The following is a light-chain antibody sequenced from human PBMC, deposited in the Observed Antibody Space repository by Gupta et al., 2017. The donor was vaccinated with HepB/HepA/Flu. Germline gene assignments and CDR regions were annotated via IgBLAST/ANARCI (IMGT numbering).Light chain of an antibody. Sequence: DIVMTQSPDSLAVSLGERATINCKSSQSILYNSDNRNYLAWYQQKAGQPPKLLIYWASIRESGVPDTISGSGSATDFTLTIIKCQAADGAVTYCHQEAGSRHTFGQGTKVEIK. V-gene: IGKV4-1*01. CDR1: QSILYNSDNRNY. J-gene: IGKJ2*01. CDR2: WAS. CDR3: HQEAGSRHT.